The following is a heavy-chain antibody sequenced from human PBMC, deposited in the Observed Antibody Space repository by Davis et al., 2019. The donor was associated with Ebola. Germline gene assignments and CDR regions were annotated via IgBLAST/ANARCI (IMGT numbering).Heavy chain of an antibody. Sequence: PSETLSLTCAVSGGSISSSYWWSWVRQPPGKGLEWIGEVYHDGSTKSNPSLKSRLTISVDTSKNQFSLKLSSVTAADMAVYYCARGGYYGSGDWGQGTLVTVSS. J-gene: IGHJ4*02. D-gene: IGHD3-10*01. CDR3: ARGGYYGSGD. CDR1: GGSISSSYW. V-gene: IGHV4-4*02. CDR2: VYHDGST.